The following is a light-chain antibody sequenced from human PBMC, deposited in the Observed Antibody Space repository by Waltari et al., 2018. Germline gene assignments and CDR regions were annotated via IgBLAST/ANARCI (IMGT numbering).Light chain of an antibody. CDR2: DVS. Sequence: QYALTQPASVSGSPGQSITISCTETSGDVGAYNYVSWYQKHPGKAPNIMIFDVSKRQSGVSQRFSGSKPGNTASLTISGLQAEDEADYYCSSYISSSTRELFGGGTSLTVL. CDR3: SSYISSSTREL. CDR1: SGDVGAYNY. V-gene: IGLV2-14*03. J-gene: IGLJ2*01.